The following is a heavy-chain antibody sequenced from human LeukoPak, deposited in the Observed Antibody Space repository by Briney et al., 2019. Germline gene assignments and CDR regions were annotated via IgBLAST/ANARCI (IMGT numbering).Heavy chain of an antibody. CDR2: INHSGST. CDR3: ARTGYCDSSGLPKY. CDR1: GGAFSGYY. D-gene: IGHD3-22*01. Sequence: PSETLSLTCAVYGGAFSGYYWSWIRQPPGNGLEWIGEINHSGSTNYNPSLKSRATISVDTSKNQFSLKLSSVTAADTAVYYCARTGYCDSSGLPKYWGQGTLVTVSS. V-gene: IGHV4-34*01. J-gene: IGHJ4*02.